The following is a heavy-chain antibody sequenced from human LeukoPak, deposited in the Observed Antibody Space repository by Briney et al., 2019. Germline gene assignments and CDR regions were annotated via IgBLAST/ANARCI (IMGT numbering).Heavy chain of an antibody. Sequence: GESLKISCKGSGYSFTSYWIGWVRQMPGKGLEWMGIIYPGDSDTRYSPSFQGQVTISADKSISTAHLQWSSLKASDTAMYYCARLTYDFWSGYSTGLDYWGQGTLVTVSS. J-gene: IGHJ4*02. CDR3: ARLTYDFWSGYSTGLDY. V-gene: IGHV5-51*01. CDR1: GYSFTSYW. CDR2: IYPGDSDT. D-gene: IGHD3-3*01.